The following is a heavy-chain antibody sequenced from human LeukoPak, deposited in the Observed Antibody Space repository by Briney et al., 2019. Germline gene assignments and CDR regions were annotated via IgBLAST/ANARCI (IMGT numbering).Heavy chain of an antibody. Sequence: PGGSLTLSCAASGFTFSSYAMGWVRQAPGKGLEWVSVISGSGSSIYCADSVKGRFTISRDNSKNTLYLQMNSLRAEDTAVYYCAKDPSSGFDPWGQGTLVTVSS. CDR2: ISGSGSSI. CDR3: AKDPSSGFDP. J-gene: IGHJ5*02. V-gene: IGHV3-23*01. CDR1: GFTFSSYA.